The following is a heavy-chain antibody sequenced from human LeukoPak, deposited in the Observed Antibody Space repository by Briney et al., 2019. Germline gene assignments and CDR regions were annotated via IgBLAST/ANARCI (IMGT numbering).Heavy chain of an antibody. CDR1: GSTFTNYW. CDR3: ARDKLTGDSYFDS. D-gene: IGHD7-27*01. Sequence: GGSLRLSCAASGSTFTNYWMSWVRQAPGKGLEWVANIKQDGNEKYYVDSVKGRFTISRDNAKNSLYLQLNRLRAEDTAVYYCARDKLTGDSYFDSWGQGTLVTVSS. J-gene: IGHJ4*02. CDR2: IKQDGNEK. V-gene: IGHV3-7*05.